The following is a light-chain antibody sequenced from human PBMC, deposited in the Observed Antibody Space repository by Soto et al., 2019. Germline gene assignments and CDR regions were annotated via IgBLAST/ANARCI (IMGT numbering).Light chain of an antibody. CDR3: RQRNVYPST. V-gene: IGKV1-9*01. CDR1: QGISNY. CDR2: AAS. Sequence: IQLTQSPSSLSASVGDRVTITCQASQGISNYLGWYQQKPGQAPKLLIYAASTLQTGVPSRFSGGGSGTDVTLTITSLQPEEFATDYCRQRNVYPSTFGGGTKVEIK. J-gene: IGKJ4*01.